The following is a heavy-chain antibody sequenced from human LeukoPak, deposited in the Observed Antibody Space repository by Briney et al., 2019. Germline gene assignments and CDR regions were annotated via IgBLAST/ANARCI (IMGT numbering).Heavy chain of an antibody. CDR2: IGDGGAST. V-gene: IGHV3-23*01. J-gene: IGHJ4*02. D-gene: IGHD5-24*01. CDR1: GFTFSSYA. Sequence: GGSLRLSCAASGFTFSSYAMSWVRQAPGKGLEWVSAIGDGGASTYYADSVRGRFTISRDNSKSTLYLQMNSLGAEDTAVYYCAKDKGDGYNWAPFDYWGQGTLVTVSS. CDR3: AKDKGDGYNWAPFDY.